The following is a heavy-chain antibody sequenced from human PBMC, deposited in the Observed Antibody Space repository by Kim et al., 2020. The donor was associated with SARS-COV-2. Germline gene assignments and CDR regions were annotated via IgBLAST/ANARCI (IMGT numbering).Heavy chain of an antibody. CDR3: ARHGYFGSGSYYDLPFDY. J-gene: IGHJ4*02. V-gene: IGHV4-39*01. Sequence: KSRVTISVDTSKNQFSLKLSSVTAADTAVYYCARHGYFGSGSYYDLPFDYWGQGTLVTVSS. D-gene: IGHD3-10*01.